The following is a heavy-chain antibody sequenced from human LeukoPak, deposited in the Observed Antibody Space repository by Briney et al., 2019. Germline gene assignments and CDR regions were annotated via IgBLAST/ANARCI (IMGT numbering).Heavy chain of an antibody. CDR2: IYYSGST. V-gene: IGHV4-39*07. CDR1: GGSISSSSYY. J-gene: IGHJ6*02. Sequence: LETLSLTCTVSGGSISSSSYYWGWIRQPPGKGLEWIGSIYYSGSTYYNPSLKSRVTISVDASKNQFSLKLSSVTAADTAVYYCARDFFASGYDLNYYYYGMDVWGQGTTVTVSS. CDR3: ARDFFASGYDLNYYYYGMDV. D-gene: IGHD5-12*01.